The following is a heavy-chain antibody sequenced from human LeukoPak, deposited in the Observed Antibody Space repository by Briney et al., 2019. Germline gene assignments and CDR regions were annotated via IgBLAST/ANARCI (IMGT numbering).Heavy chain of an antibody. D-gene: IGHD3-22*01. Sequence: GGSLRLSCAASGFTFSSYGMHWVRQAPGKGPEWVAVISYDGSNKYYADTVKGRFTISRDNSKNTLYLQMNRLRAEDTAVYYCAKDFQGYYYDSSGYYGWGQRTLVTVSS. V-gene: IGHV3-30*18. CDR1: GFTFSSYG. J-gene: IGHJ4*02. CDR2: ISYDGSNK. CDR3: AKDFQGYYYDSSGYYG.